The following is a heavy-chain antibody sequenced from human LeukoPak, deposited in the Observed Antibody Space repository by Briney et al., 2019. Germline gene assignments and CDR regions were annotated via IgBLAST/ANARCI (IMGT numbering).Heavy chain of an antibody. CDR1: GYTFTGYY. D-gene: IGHD2-8*02. CDR2: INPNSGGT. Sequence: GASVKVSCKASGYTFTGYYMHWVRQAPGQGLEWMGWINPNSGGTNYAQKFQGRVTMTRDTSISTAYMELSRLRSDDTAVYYCARVLKTSVNWFDPWGQGTLVTVSS. V-gene: IGHV1-2*02. J-gene: IGHJ5*02. CDR3: ARVLKTSVNWFDP.